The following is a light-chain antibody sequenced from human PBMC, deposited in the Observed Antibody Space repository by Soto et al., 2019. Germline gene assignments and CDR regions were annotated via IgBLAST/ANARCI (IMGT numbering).Light chain of an antibody. CDR3: QQTYSTPPT. Sequence: DIQMTQSPSSLSASVGDRVTITCRASQTISTFLNWYQQKPGKAPNLLIYAASNLQSGVPSRFSGSGSGTDFTLTISSLRPEDSATYYCQQTYSTPPTFGGGTKVDIK. CDR2: AAS. V-gene: IGKV1-39*01. J-gene: IGKJ4*01. CDR1: QTISTF.